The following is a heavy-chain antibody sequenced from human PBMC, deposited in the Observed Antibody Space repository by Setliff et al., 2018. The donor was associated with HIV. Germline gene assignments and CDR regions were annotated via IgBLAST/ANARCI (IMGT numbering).Heavy chain of an antibody. J-gene: IGHJ5*02. D-gene: IGHD2-2*01. CDR2: VSNGGDT. V-gene: IGHV4-59*08. CDR1: GGSTNNYY. Sequence: SETLSLTCAVSGGSTNNYYLTWIRQPPGKGLEWIGSVSNGGDTNYNPSLKSRVSLSLDTSKTQFSLKLSSVTAADTAVYYCARRKGYCSGPSCLEFSWFDPWGQGTLVTVSS. CDR3: ARRKGYCSGPSCLEFSWFDP.